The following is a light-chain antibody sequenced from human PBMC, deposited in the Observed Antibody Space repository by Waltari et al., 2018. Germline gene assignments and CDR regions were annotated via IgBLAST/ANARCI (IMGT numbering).Light chain of an antibody. CDR1: SSNIGGNF. CDR2: KNN. J-gene: IGLJ3*02. CDR3: AAWDDNLTGPL. Sequence: SVLTQPPSASGTPGQTVTIPCSGSSSNIGGNFVYWYQQLPGMAPQLLIYKNNRRPSGVPARFSGSKSGTSASLAISGLRSDDEAEYYCAAWDDNLTGPLFGGGTKVTVL. V-gene: IGLV1-47*01.